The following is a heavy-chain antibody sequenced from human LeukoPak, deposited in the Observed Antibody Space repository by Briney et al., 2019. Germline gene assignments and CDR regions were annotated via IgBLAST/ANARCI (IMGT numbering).Heavy chain of an antibody. CDR1: GGSVSSGSYY. V-gene: IGHV4-61*01. Sequence: KPSETLSLTCTVSGGSVSSGSYYWSWIRQPPGRGLEWIGYIYYSGSTNYNPSLKSRVTISVDTSKNQFSLKLSSVTAADTAVYYCARGGYYDSSGYSYWGQGTLVTVSS. D-gene: IGHD3-22*01. CDR3: ARGGYYDSSGYSY. CDR2: IYYSGST. J-gene: IGHJ1*01.